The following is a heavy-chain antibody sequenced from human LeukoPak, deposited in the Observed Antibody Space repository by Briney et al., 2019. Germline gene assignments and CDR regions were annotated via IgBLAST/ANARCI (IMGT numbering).Heavy chain of an antibody. V-gene: IGHV4-4*09. Sequence: EPSETLPLTCTVSGGSIRSYYWSWLRQPPGKGLEWIGHIYIRGTTDYNPSLKSRVTMSIDTSKNQFSLKLSSVTAADTAVYYCARLENVDWFDPWGQGTLVIVSS. CDR2: IYIRGTT. CDR3: ARLENVDWFDP. CDR1: GGSIRSYY. J-gene: IGHJ5*02. D-gene: IGHD1-1*01.